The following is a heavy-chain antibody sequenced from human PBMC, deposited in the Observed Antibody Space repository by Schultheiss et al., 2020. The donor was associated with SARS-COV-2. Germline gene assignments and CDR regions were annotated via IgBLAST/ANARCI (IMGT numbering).Heavy chain of an antibody. J-gene: IGHJ2*01. Sequence: GSLRLSCTVSGGSISSYYWSWIRQPPGKGLEWIGYIYYSGSTNYNPSLKSRVTISVDTSKNQFSLKLSSVTAADTAVYYCARGVRKKQQLVQWYFDLWGRGTLVTVSS. CDR2: IYYSGST. CDR1: GGSISSYY. CDR3: ARGVRKKQQLVQWYFDL. D-gene: IGHD6-13*01. V-gene: IGHV4-59*08.